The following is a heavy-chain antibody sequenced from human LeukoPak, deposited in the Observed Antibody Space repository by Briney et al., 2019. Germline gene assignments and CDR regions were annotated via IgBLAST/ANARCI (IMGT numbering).Heavy chain of an antibody. CDR3: AREQYCSSTSCYSFQGRSGFDP. V-gene: IGHV3-11*01. J-gene: IGHJ5*02. Sequence: PGGSLRLSCAASGFTFSDYYMSWIRQAPGKGLEWVSYISSSGSTIYYADSVKGRFAIPRDNAKNSLYLQMNSLRAEDTAVYYCAREQYCSSTSCYSFQGRSGFDPWGQGTLVTVSS. D-gene: IGHD2-2*02. CDR2: ISSSGSTI. CDR1: GFTFSDYY.